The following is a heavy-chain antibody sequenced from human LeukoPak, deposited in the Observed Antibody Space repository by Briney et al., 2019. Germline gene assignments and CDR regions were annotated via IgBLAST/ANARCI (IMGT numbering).Heavy chain of an antibody. J-gene: IGHJ3*02. V-gene: IGHV3-7*05. Sequence: GGSLRLSCAASGFTFSSYWMSWVRQAPGKGLEWVAYIKRDGSEKYYVDSVKGRLTITRDNTENSLYLQMNSLRAEDTAFYYCARARDYGSGRANAFDIWGQGTMVTVSS. CDR3: ARARDYGSGRANAFDI. CDR1: GFTFSSYW. D-gene: IGHD3-10*01. CDR2: IKRDGSEK.